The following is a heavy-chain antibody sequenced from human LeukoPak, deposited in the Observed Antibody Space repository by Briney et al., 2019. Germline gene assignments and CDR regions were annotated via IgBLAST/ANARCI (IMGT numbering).Heavy chain of an antibody. J-gene: IGHJ6*02. CDR1: GVSISSYY. V-gene: IGHV4-59*01. Sequence: SETLSLTCTVSGVSISSYYWSWHRQPPGKGLEWIGYIYYSGSTNYNPSLKSRVTISVDTSKNQFSLNLSSVTAADTAVYYCARDQGYGMDVWGQGTTVTVSS. CDR2: IYYSGST. CDR3: ARDQGYGMDV.